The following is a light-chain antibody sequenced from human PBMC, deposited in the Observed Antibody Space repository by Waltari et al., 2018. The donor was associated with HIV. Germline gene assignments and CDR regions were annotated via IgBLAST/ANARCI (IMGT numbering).Light chain of an antibody. J-gene: IGLJ2*01. V-gene: IGLV1-51*02. Sequence: QSVLTQPPSVYAAPGQTVTISCPVRRSNIRNFYFSWSQQLPGTAPKLLIYENNKRPSGIPDRCSGSKSGTSATLGITGLQTGDEANYYCGTWDSSLSAGVVFGGGTKLTVL. CDR1: RSNIRNFY. CDR3: GTWDSSLSAGVV. CDR2: ENN.